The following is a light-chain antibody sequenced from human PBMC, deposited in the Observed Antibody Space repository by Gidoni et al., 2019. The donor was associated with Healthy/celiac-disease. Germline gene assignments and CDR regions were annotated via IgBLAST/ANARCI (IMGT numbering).Light chain of an antibody. J-gene: IGKJ1*01. CDR1: QSVSSSY. V-gene: IGKV3-20*01. Sequence: EIVFTQSPGTLSLSPGERATLSCRASQSVSSSYLAWYQQKPGQAPRLLIYGASSRATGIPDRFSGSGSGTDFTLTISRLEPEGFAVYYCQQYGSSPTWTFXQXTKVEIK. CDR3: QQYGSSPTWT. CDR2: GAS.